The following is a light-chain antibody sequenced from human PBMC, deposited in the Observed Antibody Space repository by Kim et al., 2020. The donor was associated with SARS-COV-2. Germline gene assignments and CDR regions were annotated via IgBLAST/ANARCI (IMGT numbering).Light chain of an antibody. Sequence: QSVLTQPASVSGSPGQSITVSCTGSSSDVGAYNYVSWYQQRPGKAPKLVIYDVSNRPSGVSNRFSGSKSGNTASLTISRLRAEDEADYYCSSYTTSSIVFGSGTKVTVL. CDR1: SSDVGAYNY. CDR3: SSYTTSSIV. CDR2: DVS. V-gene: IGLV2-14*03. J-gene: IGLJ1*01.